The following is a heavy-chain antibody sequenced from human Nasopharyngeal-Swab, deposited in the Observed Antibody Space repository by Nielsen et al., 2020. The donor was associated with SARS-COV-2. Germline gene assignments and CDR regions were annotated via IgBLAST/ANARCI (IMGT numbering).Heavy chain of an antibody. Sequence: GESLKISCKASGFTFGSHTMNWVRQAPGKGLEWVSFISSSGSIAYYADSVKGRFTISRDNANNSLYLQMNSLRADDTAVYYCVRDGALIQLWLLPHALDIWGQGTLVTVSS. CDR3: VRDGALIQLWLLPHALDI. CDR1: GFTFGSHT. V-gene: IGHV3-48*04. D-gene: IGHD5-18*01. J-gene: IGHJ3*02. CDR2: ISSSGSIA.